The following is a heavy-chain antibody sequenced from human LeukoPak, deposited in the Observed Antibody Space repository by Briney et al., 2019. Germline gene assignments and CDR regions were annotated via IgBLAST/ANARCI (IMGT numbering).Heavy chain of an antibody. D-gene: IGHD3-22*01. J-gene: IGHJ4*02. CDR2: ISSSDDTI. Sequence: GGSLRLSSEASGFTFSSYQMNWVRQAPGKGLEWIAYISSSDDTIYYADSVKGRFTISRDNAKNSLYLQMNTLRTEDTAVYYCARAKREFTMIDWGQGTLVTAS. CDR1: GFTFSSYQ. V-gene: IGHV3-48*03. CDR3: ARAKREFTMID.